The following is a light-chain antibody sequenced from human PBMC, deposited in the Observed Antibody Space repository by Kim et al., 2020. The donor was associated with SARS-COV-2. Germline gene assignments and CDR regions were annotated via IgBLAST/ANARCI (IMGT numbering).Light chain of an antibody. Sequence: LGQADLITGQGDSLRNYLASWYQERPGQAPRLLIYGKNSRPSGISDRFSGSTAGNTASLTITATQAEDEADYFCSSRDSSGDNVMLFGGGTKVTVL. J-gene: IGLJ3*02. CDR3: SSRDSSGDNVML. V-gene: IGLV3-19*01. CDR1: SLRNYL. CDR2: GKN.